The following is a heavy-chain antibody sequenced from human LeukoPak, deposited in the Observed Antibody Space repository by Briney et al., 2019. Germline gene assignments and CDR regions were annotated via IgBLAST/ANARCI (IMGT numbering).Heavy chain of an antibody. Sequence: GGSLRLSCEASGFTFSDHGMHWLRQAPGKQLEWLGVISFVAAHEPYAASVRGPFTISRDNSRKMSFLQMNSLRPDDTAVYFCARDYWAQIWTDWGQGTLVIVYS. CDR1: GFTFSDHG. CDR3: ARDYWAQIWTD. V-gene: IGHV3-30*03. CDR2: ISFVAAHE. J-gene: IGHJ4*02. D-gene: IGHD1-1*01.